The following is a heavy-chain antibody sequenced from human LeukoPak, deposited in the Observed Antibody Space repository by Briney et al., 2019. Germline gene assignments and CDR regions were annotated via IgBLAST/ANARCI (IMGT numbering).Heavy chain of an antibody. CDR3: ATGNWRRWFGEPPFDY. Sequence: ASVKVSCKVSGYTLTELSMHWVRQAPGKGLEWMGGFDPEDGETIYAQKLQGRVTMTEDTSTDTAYMELSSLRSEDTAVYYCATGNWRRWFGEPPFDYWGQGTLVTVSS. J-gene: IGHJ4*02. CDR1: GYTLTELS. CDR2: FDPEDGET. D-gene: IGHD3-10*01. V-gene: IGHV1-24*01.